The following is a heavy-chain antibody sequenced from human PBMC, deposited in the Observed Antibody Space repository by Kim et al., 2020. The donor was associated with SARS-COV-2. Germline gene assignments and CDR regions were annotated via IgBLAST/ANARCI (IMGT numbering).Heavy chain of an antibody. CDR2: IIPIFGTA. D-gene: IGHD2-15*01. CDR1: GGTFSSYA. J-gene: IGHJ6*02. Sequence: SVKVSCKASGGTFSSYAISWVRQAPGQGLEWMGGIIPIFGTANYAQKFQGRVTITADESTSTAYMELSSLRSEDTAVYYCVLLVAATSKRYYYYGMDVWGQGTTVTVSS. V-gene: IGHV1-69*13. CDR3: VLLVAATSKRYYYYGMDV.